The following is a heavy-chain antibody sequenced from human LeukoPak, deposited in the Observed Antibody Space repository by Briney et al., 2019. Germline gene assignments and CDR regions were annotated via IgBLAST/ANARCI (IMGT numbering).Heavy chain of an antibody. CDR1: GYTFASSD. D-gene: IGHD4-23*01. V-gene: IGHV1-8*01. Sequence: ASVKVSCKSSGYTFASSDINWVRQATGQGLEWMGWLNPNTGNTAYAQKFQGRVTMTRDTSISTAYMELSRLRSDDTAVYYCARDYSQEQWLVRTKSPSYGGNSDYYYYYYMDVWGKGTTVTVSS. J-gene: IGHJ6*03. CDR2: LNPNTGNT. CDR3: ARDYSQEQWLVRTKSPSYGGNSDYYYYYYMDV.